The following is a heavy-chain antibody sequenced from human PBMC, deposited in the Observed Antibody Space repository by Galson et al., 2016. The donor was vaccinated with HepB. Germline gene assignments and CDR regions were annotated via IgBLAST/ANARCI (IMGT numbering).Heavy chain of an antibody. J-gene: IGHJ3*02. CDR1: GGSISSTTNW. Sequence: ETLSLTCTVSGGSISSTTNWWSWVRQSPGQGLEWIGEIYHSGDTNYNPSLKSRATISVDTSRNRFSLSLSSVTAADTAVYYCARDCTGGTCKFAGYDAFDIWGQGTTVTVSS. CDR3: ARDCTGGTCKFAGYDAFDI. V-gene: IGHV4-4*02. D-gene: IGHD2-8*02. CDR2: IYHSGDT.